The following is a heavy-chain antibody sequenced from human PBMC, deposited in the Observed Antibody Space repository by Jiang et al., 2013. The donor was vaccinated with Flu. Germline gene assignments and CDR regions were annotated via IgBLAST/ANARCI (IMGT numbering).Heavy chain of an antibody. J-gene: IGHJ4*02. Sequence: GASVKGLLQGFWLHLYQLRVSAGCDRPPGQGLEWMGWISAYNGNTNYAQKLQGRVTMTTDTSTSTAYMELRSLRSDDTAVYYCARSVAHSDYWGQGTLVTVSS. CDR1: LHLYQLRV. CDR3: ARSVAHSDY. D-gene: IGHD6-19*01. V-gene: IGHV1-18*04. CDR2: ISAYNGNT.